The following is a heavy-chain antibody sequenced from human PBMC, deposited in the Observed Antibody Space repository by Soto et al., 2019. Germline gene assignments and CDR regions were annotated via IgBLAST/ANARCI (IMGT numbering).Heavy chain of an antibody. CDR2: INPNSGGT. CDR1: VFTFTCYF. D-gene: IGHD3-22*01. Sequence: XSVKVSCQASVFTFTCYFMHWVRQAPGQGLEWMGWINPNSGGTNCAQRFQGRVTKSRDTSTTPHHMELRRLRSDDTAVYYCARAGYDSSGYYFYAMDVWGPGTTVTVSS. CDR3: ARAGYDSSGYYFYAMDV. V-gene: IGHV1-2*02. J-gene: IGHJ6*02.